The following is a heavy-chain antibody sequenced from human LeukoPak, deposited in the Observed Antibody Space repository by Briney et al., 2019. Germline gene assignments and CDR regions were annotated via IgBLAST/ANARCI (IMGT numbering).Heavy chain of an antibody. CDR2: IKSKTDGGTT. V-gene: IGHV3-15*01. CDR1: GFTFSKAW. CDR3: TSVAYNSLFF. D-gene: IGHD2/OR15-2a*01. Sequence: GGSLRLSCAASGFTFSKAWMTWVRQAPGKGLEWVGRIKSKTDGGTTDYAAPMEGRFPISTDDSKNTLYLQMNSLKTEDTAVYYCTSVAYNSLFFRGQGTLVTVSS. J-gene: IGHJ4*02.